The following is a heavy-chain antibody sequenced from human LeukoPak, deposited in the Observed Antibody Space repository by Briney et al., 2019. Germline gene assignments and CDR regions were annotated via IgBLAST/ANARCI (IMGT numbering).Heavy chain of an antibody. CDR2: INPSGGST. Sequence: ASVKVSCKGSGYTFTSYYMHWVRQAPGQGLEWMGIINPSGGSTSYAQKFQGRVTMTRDTSTSTVYMELSSLRSEDTAVYYCAGGHYDILTGYTPGGMDVWGKGTTVTVSS. J-gene: IGHJ6*04. CDR3: AGGHYDILTGYTPGGMDV. D-gene: IGHD3-9*01. CDR1: GYTFTSYY. V-gene: IGHV1-46*01.